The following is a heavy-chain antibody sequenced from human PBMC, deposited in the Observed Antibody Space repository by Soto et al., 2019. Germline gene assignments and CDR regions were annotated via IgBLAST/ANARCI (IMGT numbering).Heavy chain of an antibody. Sequence: GESLKISCAASGFTFSSYWMHWVRQAPGKGLVWVSRINSDGSSTSYADSVKGRFTISRDNAKNTLYLQMNSLRAEDTAVYYCARGSYYGSGSWYYYYMDVWGKGTTVTVSS. CDR1: GFTFSSYW. J-gene: IGHJ6*03. CDR3: ARGSYYGSGSWYYYYMDV. V-gene: IGHV3-74*01. D-gene: IGHD3-10*01. CDR2: INSDGSST.